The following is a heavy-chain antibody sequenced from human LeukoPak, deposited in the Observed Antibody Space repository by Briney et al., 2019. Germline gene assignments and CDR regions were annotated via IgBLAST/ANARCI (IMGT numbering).Heavy chain of an antibody. CDR1: GYTFTGYY. D-gene: IGHD3-3*01. Sequence: VASVKVSCKASGYTFTGYYMHWVRQAPGQGLEWMGWINPNSGGTNYAQKFQGRVTMTRDTSISTAYMELSRLRSDDTAVYYCARERTDETYYDFWSGYYGVGVYYYYGMDVWGQGTTVTVSS. J-gene: IGHJ6*02. CDR2: INPNSGGT. CDR3: ARERTDETYYDFWSGYYGVGVYYYYGMDV. V-gene: IGHV1-2*02.